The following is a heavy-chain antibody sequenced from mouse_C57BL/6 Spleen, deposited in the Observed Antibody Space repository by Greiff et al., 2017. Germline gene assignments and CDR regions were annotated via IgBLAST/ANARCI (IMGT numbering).Heavy chain of an antibody. Sequence: VQRVESGAELARPGASVKLSCKASGYTFTSYGISWVKQRTGQGLEWIGEIYPRSGNTYYNEKFKGKATLTADKSSSTAYMELRSLTSEDSAVYFCALWSTYAMDYWGQGTSVTVSS. J-gene: IGHJ4*01. CDR1: GYTFTSYG. D-gene: IGHD1-1*02. V-gene: IGHV1-81*01. CDR3: ALWSTYAMDY. CDR2: IYPRSGNT.